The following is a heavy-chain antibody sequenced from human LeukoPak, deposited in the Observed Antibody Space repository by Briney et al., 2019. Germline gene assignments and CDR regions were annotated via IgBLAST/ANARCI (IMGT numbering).Heavy chain of an antibody. CDR3: ARDRSRYYGMDV. D-gene: IGHD6-25*01. CDR2: IGGRDGST. CDR1: GFTFSSYG. V-gene: IGHV3-23*01. J-gene: IGHJ6*02. Sequence: GGSLRLSCAASGFTFSSYGMSWVRQAPGKGLEWVSAIGGRDGSTYYADSVKGRFTISRDNSKNTLYVQMSSLRAEDTAVYYCARDRSRYYGMDVWGQGTTVTVSS.